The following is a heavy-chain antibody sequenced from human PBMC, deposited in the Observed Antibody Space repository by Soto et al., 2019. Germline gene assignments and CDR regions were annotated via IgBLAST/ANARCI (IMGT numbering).Heavy chain of an antibody. V-gene: IGHV3-23*01. CDR2: ISGGGDQI. CDR1: GFTFNSYA. D-gene: IGHD3-9*01. CDR3: VIVRYFDWSSFDY. J-gene: IGHJ4*02. Sequence: EVQLLESGGGLVQPGGSLRLSCAASGFTFNSYAMTWVRQAAGKGLEWVSAISGGGDQIYYGDSVKGRFTISRDNSKNTLYLQLSSLRAEDTAVYYCVIVRYFDWSSFDYWGQGTLVTVSS.